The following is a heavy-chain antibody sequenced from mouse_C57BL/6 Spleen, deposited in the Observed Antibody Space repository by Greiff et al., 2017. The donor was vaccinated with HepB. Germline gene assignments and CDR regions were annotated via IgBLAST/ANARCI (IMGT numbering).Heavy chain of an antibody. D-gene: IGHD1-1*01. J-gene: IGHJ2*01. Sequence: VQLQQSGPGMVKPSQSLSLTCTVTGYSITSGYDWHWIRHFPGNKLEWMGYISYSGSTNYNPSLKSRISITHDTSKNHFFLKLNSVTTEDTATYYCARATVVGGFDYWGQGTTLTVSS. V-gene: IGHV3-1*01. CDR3: ARATVVGGFDY. CDR2: ISYSGST. CDR1: GYSITSGYD.